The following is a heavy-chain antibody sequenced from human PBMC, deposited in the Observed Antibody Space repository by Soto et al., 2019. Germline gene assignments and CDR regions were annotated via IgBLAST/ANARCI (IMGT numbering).Heavy chain of an antibody. CDR1: GFTFSSYG. CDR2: ISYDGSNK. Sequence: PGGSLRLSCAASGFTFSSYGMHWVRQAPGKGLEWVAVISYDGSNKYYADSVKGRFTISRDNSKNTLYLQMNSLRAEDTAVYYCANSPGYFDYWGQGTLVTVSS. CDR3: ANSPGYFDY. J-gene: IGHJ4*02. V-gene: IGHV3-30*18.